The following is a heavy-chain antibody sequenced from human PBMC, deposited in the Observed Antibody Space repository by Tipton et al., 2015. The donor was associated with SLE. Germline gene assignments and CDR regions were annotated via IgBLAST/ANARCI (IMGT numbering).Heavy chain of an antibody. CDR3: ARSKYSDWYFDL. CDR2: IYYSGST. J-gene: IGHJ2*01. CDR1: GGSISSHY. Sequence: PGLVKPSVTLSLTCTVSGGSISSHYWSWIRQPPGKGLEWIGYIYYSGSTNYNPSLKSRVTISVDTSKNQFSLKLSSVTAADTAVYYCARSKYSDWYFDLWGRGTLVTVSS. V-gene: IGHV4-59*11. D-gene: IGHD2-15*01.